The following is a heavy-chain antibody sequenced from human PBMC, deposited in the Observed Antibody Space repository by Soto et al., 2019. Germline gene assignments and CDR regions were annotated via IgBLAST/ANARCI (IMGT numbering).Heavy chain of an antibody. V-gene: IGHV4-30-2*06. Sequence: PSETLSLTCTVSGGSINSAGHSWGWVRQSPGKGLEWIGYSYHSGSSYYNPSLQSRVTISVDRSKAQFYLTLTSVTAADTAVYYCASSAGHPGDFFYYNGMDVWGQGTTVTVSS. D-gene: IGHD3-10*01. CDR3: ASSAGHPGDFFYYNGMDV. CDR1: GGSINSAGHS. CDR2: SYHSGSS. J-gene: IGHJ6*02.